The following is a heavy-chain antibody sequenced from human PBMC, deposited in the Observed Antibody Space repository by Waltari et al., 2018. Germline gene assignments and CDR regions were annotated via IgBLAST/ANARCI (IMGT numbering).Heavy chain of an antibody. V-gene: IGHV4-34*01. J-gene: IGHJ4*02. D-gene: IGHD3-10*01. CDR3: ARGRGSWHGECFDY. Sequence: QVQLQQWGAGLLKPSETLSLTCAVYGGSFSGYYWSWIRQPPGKGLEWIGEINHSGSTNYNPSLKSRVTISVDTSKNQFSLKLSSVTAADTAVYYCARGRGSWHGECFDYWGQGTLVTVSS. CDR2: INHSGST. CDR1: GGSFSGYY.